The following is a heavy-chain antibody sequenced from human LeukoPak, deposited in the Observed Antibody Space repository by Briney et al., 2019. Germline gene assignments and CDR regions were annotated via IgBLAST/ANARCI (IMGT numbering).Heavy chain of an antibody. V-gene: IGHV3-48*01. Sequence: SGGSLRLSCAASGFTFSSYSMNWVRQAPGKGLEWVSYISSSSSTIYYADSVKGRFTISRDNAKNSLYLQMNSLRAEDTAVYYCARANYYMDVWGKGTTVTVSS. CDR1: GFTFSSYS. CDR2: ISSSSSTI. CDR3: ARANYYMDV. J-gene: IGHJ6*03.